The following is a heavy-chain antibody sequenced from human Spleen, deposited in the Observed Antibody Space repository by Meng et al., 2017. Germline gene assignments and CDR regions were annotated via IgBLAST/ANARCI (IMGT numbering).Heavy chain of an antibody. CDR1: GGTFSSYT. CDR2: IIPILGIA. V-gene: IGHV1-69*08. Sequence: VQLGQTGAEGKKPGYSVKVSWKASGGTFSSYTISWVRQAPGQGLEWMGRIIPILGIANYAQKFQGRVTITADESTSTAYMELSSLRSEDTAVYYCARDEDISAAGKLFGDYWGQGTLVTVSS. D-gene: IGHD6-13*01. CDR3: ARDEDISAAGKLFGDY. J-gene: IGHJ4*02.